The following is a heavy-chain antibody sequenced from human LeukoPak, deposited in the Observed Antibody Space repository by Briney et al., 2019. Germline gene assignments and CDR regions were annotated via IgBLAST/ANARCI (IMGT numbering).Heavy chain of an antibody. CDR3: ATETIGRHYDY. J-gene: IGHJ4*02. Sequence: GGSLRLSCAASGFTFSSCGFNWVRQAPGKGLEWVSSIGPTGSDRYYADSVRGRFTISRDNAKNSMYLQMDSLRDEDTAVYYCATETIGRHYDYWGQGTLLTVSS. D-gene: IGHD1-14*01. CDR2: IGPTGSDR. CDR1: GFTFSSCG. V-gene: IGHV3-21*01.